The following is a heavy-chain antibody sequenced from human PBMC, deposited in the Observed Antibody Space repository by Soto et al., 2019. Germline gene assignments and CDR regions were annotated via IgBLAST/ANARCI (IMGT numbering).Heavy chain of an antibody. CDR1: GFTFSSYG. V-gene: IGHV3-30*18. D-gene: IGHD6-13*01. CDR2: ISYDGSNK. J-gene: IGHJ4*02. CDR3: AKDYGSSSLPPDLDY. Sequence: QVQLVESGGGVVQPGRSLRLSCAASGFTFSSYGMHWVRQAPGKGLAWVAVISYDGSNKYYADSVKGRFTISRDNSKKTLYLQMNSLRAEDTAVYYCAKDYGSSSLPPDLDYCCQGTLGTVSS.